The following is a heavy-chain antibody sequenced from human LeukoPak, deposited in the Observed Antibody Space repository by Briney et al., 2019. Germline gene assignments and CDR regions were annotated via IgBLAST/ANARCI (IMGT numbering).Heavy chain of an antibody. CDR1: GGSISSYY. CDR2: IYYSGST. Sequence: PSETLSLTCTVSGGSISSYYWSWIRQPPGKGLEWIGYIYYSGSTNYNPSLKSRVTISVDTSKNQFSLKLSSVTAADTAVYYCARVVVVPVPHGYYYYGMDVWAKGPRSPSP. J-gene: IGHJ6*02. D-gene: IGHD2-2*01. CDR3: ARVVVVPVPHGYYYYGMDV. V-gene: IGHV4-59*01.